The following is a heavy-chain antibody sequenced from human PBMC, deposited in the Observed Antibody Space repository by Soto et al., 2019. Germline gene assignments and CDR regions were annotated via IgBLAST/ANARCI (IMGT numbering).Heavy chain of an antibody. D-gene: IGHD6-19*01. CDR2: INPNSGGT. CDR3: ARDFSSSDSWLDY. J-gene: IGHJ4*02. V-gene: IGHV1-2*02. Sequence: EASVKVSCKASGYTFTGYYMHWVRQAPGQGLEWMGWINPNSGGTSYAQKFQGRVTMTRDTSISTAYMELSRLRSDDTAVYYCARDFSSSDSWLDYWGQGTLVTVSS. CDR1: GYTFTGYY.